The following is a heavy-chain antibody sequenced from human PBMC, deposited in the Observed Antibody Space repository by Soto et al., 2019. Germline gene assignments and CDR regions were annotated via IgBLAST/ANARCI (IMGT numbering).Heavy chain of an antibody. CDR1: GYTFTSYG. J-gene: IGHJ5*02. CDR3: ARRIAAAGTRWFDP. D-gene: IGHD6-13*01. Sequence: ASVKVSCKASGYTFTSYGISWVRQAPGQGLEWMGWTSAYNGNTNYAQKLQGRVTMTTDTSTSTAYMELRSLRSDDTAVYYCARRIAAAGTRWFDPWGQGTLVTVSS. CDR2: TSAYNGNT. V-gene: IGHV1-18*04.